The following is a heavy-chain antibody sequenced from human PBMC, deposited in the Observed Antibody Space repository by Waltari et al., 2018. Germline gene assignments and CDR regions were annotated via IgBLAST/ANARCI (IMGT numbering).Heavy chain of an antibody. CDR1: GFTFNNYA. CDR3: ARDYDRSGYSGPLDS. Sequence: QVQLVESGGGVVLPGRSLRLSGAASGFTFNNYAMHWVRPAPGKGLGWLAVISYDGAPQSYASSVKGRFTISRDNSKNTLFLQMNSLRSEDTALYYCARDYDRSGYSGPLDSWGLGTLVTVSS. CDR2: ISYDGAPQ. J-gene: IGHJ4*02. V-gene: IGHV3-30*01. D-gene: IGHD3-22*01.